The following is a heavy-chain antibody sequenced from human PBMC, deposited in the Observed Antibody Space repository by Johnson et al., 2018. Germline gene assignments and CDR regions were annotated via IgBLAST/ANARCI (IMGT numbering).Heavy chain of an antibody. CDR1: GFIFTDYW. V-gene: IGHV3-7*01. D-gene: IGHD7-27*01. J-gene: IGHJ1*01. CDR3: TRKTGVS. CDR2: IRQDGGEF. Sequence: EVQLLESGGALVQXGGSXRLXCAASGFIFTDYWMTWIRQAPGKGLEWVANIRQDGGEFYYVDSVKGRFTIFRDNARSSVFLQMNNLRLEDTAVYYCTRKTGVSWGQGTLVVVSS.